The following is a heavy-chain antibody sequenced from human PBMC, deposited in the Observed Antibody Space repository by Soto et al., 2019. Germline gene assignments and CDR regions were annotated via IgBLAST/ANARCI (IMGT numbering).Heavy chain of an antibody. CDR1: GFRFIDSV. D-gene: IGHD6-13*01. CDR3: ARGYSSSWYHRGIDY. J-gene: IGHJ4*02. V-gene: IGHV3-23*01. Sequence: PGGSLRLSCAASGFRFIDSVMSWVRQSPGKGLEWVSAITGSGGDTFHADSVKGRFTISRDNTKNTLYLQMNSLRSDDTAVYYCARGYSSSWYHRGIDYWGQGTLVTVSS. CDR2: ITGSGGDT.